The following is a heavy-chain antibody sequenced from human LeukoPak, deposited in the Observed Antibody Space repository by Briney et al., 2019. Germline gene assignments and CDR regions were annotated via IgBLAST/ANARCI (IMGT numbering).Heavy chain of an antibody. CDR2: IYPGDSDT. D-gene: IGHD2-2*01. Sequence: PGESLKISCKGSGYSFTSYWIGWVRQMPGKGLEWMGIIYPGDSDTRYSPSFQGQVTISADKSISTAYLQWSSLKASDTAMYYCARGYCSSTSCSNNWFDPWGQGTLVTVSS. V-gene: IGHV5-51*01. CDR3: ARGYCSSTSCSNNWFDP. J-gene: IGHJ5*02. CDR1: GYSFTSYW.